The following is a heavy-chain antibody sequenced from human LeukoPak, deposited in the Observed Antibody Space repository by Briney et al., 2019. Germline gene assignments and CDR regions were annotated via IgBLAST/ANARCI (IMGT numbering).Heavy chain of an antibody. J-gene: IGHJ4*02. Sequence: GGSLRLSCAASGFTFSSYSMNWVRQAPGKGLEWVSSISSSSSYIYYADSVKGRFTISRDNAKNSLYLQMNSLRAEDTAVYYCARETSHDYRDYYYDSSGYYYYDYWGQGTLVTVSS. V-gene: IGHV3-21*01. CDR3: ARETSHDYRDYYYDSSGYYYYDY. CDR2: ISSSSSYI. D-gene: IGHD3-22*01. CDR1: GFTFSSYS.